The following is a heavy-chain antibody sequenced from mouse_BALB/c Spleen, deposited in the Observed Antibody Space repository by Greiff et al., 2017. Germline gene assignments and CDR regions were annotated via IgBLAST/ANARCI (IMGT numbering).Heavy chain of an antibody. V-gene: IGHV1-18*01. CDR2: INPNNGGT. CDR1: GYTFTEYT. J-gene: IGHJ3*01. Sequence: DVKLQESGPELVKPGASVKISCKTSGYTFTEYTMHWVKQSHGKSLEWIGGINPNNGGTSYNQKFKGKATLTVDKSSSTAYMELRSLTSEDSAVYYCASWDYYGSSPFAYWGQGTLVTVSA. D-gene: IGHD1-1*01. CDR3: ASWDYYGSSPFAY.